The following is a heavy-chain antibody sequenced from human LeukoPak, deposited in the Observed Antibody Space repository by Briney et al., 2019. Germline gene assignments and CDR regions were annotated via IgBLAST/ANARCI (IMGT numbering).Heavy chain of an antibody. J-gene: IGHJ6*02. CDR2: ISGDGGST. Sequence: PGGSLRLSCAASGFTFDDYAMHWVRQAPGKGLEWVSLISGDGGSTYYADSVKGRFTISRDNSKNSLYLQMNSLRTEDTALYYCAKDKYSNSWNGMDVWGQGTTVTASS. CDR1: GFTFDDYA. CDR3: AKDKYSNSWNGMDV. V-gene: IGHV3-43*02. D-gene: IGHD6-13*01.